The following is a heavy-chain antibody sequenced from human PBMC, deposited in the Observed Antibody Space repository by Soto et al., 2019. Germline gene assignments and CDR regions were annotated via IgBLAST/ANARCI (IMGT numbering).Heavy chain of an antibody. Sequence: PSQTLLLTCAISGDSVSSNSVTWNWTRQSPSRGLEWLGRTYYRSTWYNEYAATVTSRIAINPDTSKNQVSLHLSSVTPEDTAVYYCARGTHGSHWFDPWGQGTLVTVSS. CDR3: ARGTHGSHWFDP. V-gene: IGHV6-1*01. CDR2: TYYRSTWYN. CDR1: GDSVSSNSVT. J-gene: IGHJ5*02. D-gene: IGHD2-15*01.